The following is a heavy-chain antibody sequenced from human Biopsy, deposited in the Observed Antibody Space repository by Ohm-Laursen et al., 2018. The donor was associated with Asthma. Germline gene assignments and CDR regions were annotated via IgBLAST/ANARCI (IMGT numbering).Heavy chain of an antibody. CDR3: ARDRMPIIIPDPYYYHGIDV. J-gene: IGHJ6*02. D-gene: IGHD2-21*01. CDR1: GGAIDSGAYY. V-gene: IGHV4-31*02. Sequence: SQTLSLTCTVSGGAIDSGAYYWSWIRQLPGKGLEWIGYIYYSGSTYYNPSLKSRVTISVDTSQNQFSLNLNSVTAADTAVYYCARDRMPIIIPDPYYYHGIDVWGQGTTVTVSS. CDR2: IYYSGST.